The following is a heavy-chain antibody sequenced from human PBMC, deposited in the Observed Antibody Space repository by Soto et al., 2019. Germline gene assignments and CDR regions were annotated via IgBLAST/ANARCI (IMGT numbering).Heavy chain of an antibody. CDR3: ARAPQDFGDYLSCAMDV. CDR1: GFTFNSHD. D-gene: IGHD4-17*01. Sequence: EVQLVESGGGLVQPGGSLRLACAASGFTFNSHDMHWVRQTTGRGLEWISGIGIAGDPYYSGSVKGRFTISGENAKNSFNLEMNSLRAGDTAVYYCARAPQDFGDYLSCAMDVWGQGTTVTVSS. CDR2: IGIAGDP. J-gene: IGHJ6*02. V-gene: IGHV3-13*05.